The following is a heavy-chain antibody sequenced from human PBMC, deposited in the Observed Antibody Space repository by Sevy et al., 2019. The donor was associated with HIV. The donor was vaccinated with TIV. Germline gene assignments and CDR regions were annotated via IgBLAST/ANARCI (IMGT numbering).Heavy chain of an antibody. CDR2: IKSKTDGGTT. CDR1: GFTFSNAW. Sequence: GGSLRLSCAASGFTFSNAWMSWVRQAPGKGLEWVGRIKSKTDGGTTDYAAPVKGRLPISRDDSKNTLYLQMNSLNTADTAVYYCTAPFRWTTVTTENAFDVWGQGTMVTVSS. CDR3: TAPFRWTTVTTENAFDV. J-gene: IGHJ3*01. D-gene: IGHD4-4*01. V-gene: IGHV3-15*01.